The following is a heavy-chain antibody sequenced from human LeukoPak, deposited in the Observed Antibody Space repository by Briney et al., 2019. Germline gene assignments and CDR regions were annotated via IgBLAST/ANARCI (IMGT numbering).Heavy chain of an antibody. V-gene: IGHV5-51*01. J-gene: IGHJ5*02. CDR1: GYSFTTYW. Sequence: GESLKISCKGSGYSFTTYWIAWVRQMPGKALEWMGIIYPGDSDTRYSPSFQGQVTISADKSISTAYLQWSSLKASDTAMYYCARRKDHNWFDPWGQGTLVTVSS. CDR3: ARRKDHNWFDP. CDR2: IYPGDSDT.